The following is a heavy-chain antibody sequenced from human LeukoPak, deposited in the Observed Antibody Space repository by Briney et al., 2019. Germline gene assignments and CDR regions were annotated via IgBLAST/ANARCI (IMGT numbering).Heavy chain of an antibody. CDR1: GYSISSGYY. CDR3: ARDSVVKGLYYFDY. D-gene: IGHD2/OR15-2a*01. J-gene: IGHJ4*02. V-gene: IGHV4-38-2*02. CDR2: SGST. Sequence: SETLSLTCTVSGYSISSGYYWGWIRQPPGKGLEWIGSGSTYYNPSLKSRVTISVDTSKNQFSLKLSSVTAADTAVYYCARDSVVKGLYYFDYWGQGTLVTVSS.